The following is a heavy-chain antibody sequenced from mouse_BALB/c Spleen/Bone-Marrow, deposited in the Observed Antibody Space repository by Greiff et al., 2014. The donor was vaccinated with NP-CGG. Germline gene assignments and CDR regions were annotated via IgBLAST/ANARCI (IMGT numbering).Heavy chain of an antibody. CDR2: IYPGSGST. J-gene: IGHJ4*01. Sequence: QVQLQQSGPELAKPGASVKMSCKASGYTFTDYVISWVKQRTGQGLEWIGEIYPGSGSTYYNEKFKGKATLTADKSSNTAYMQLSSLTSEDSAVYFCASRGEVRRHYYAMDYWGQGTSVTVSS. CDR3: ASRGEVRRHYYAMDY. CDR1: GYTFTDYV. D-gene: IGHD2-14*01. V-gene: IGHV1-81*01.